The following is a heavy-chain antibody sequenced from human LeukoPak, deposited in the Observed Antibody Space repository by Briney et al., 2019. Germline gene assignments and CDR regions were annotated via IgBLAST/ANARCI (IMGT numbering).Heavy chain of an antibody. CDR2: INTYNGNT. CDR1: GYTFTSYG. Sequence: ASVKVSCKASGYTFTSYGISWVRQAPGQGLEWMGWINTYNGNTNYAQKIQGRVTMTTDTSTSTAYMELRSLRSDDTAVYFCAKAGSGWYYFDYWGQRTLVTVSS. CDR3: AKAGSGWYYFDY. D-gene: IGHD6-19*01. J-gene: IGHJ4*02. V-gene: IGHV1-18*01.